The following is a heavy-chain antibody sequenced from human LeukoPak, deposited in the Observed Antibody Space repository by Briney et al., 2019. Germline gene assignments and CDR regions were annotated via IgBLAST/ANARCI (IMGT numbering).Heavy chain of an antibody. V-gene: IGHV3-21*01. Sequence: NPGGTLRLSCAASGFTFSSYSMNWVRQAPGKGLEWVSSISSSSSYIYYADSVKGRLTISRDNAKNSLYLQMNSLRAEDTAVYYCARDPRDSGVRGVKPKDYCGQGTLVTVSS. CDR1: GFTFSSYS. CDR3: ARDPRDSGVRGVKPKDY. D-gene: IGHD3-10*01. J-gene: IGHJ4*02. CDR2: ISSSSSYI.